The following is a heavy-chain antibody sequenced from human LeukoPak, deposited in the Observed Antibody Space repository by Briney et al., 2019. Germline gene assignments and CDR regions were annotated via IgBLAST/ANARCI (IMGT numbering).Heavy chain of an antibody. V-gene: IGHV3-30*18. CDR1: GFTFSSYG. CDR3: AKGLWYYYDSSGYVDY. J-gene: IGHJ4*02. CDR2: ISYDGSNK. Sequence: RPGGSLRLSCAASGFTFSSYGMHWVRQAPGKGLEWVAVISYDGSNKYYADSVKGRFTISRDNSKNTLSLQMNSLRAEDTAVYYCAKGLWYYYDSSGYVDYWGQGTLVTVSS. D-gene: IGHD3-22*01.